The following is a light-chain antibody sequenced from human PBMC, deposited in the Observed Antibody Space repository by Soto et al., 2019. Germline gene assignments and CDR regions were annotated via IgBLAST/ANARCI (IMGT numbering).Light chain of an antibody. J-gene: IGKJ4*01. CDR2: GAS. CDR3: QQYHNWPLT. V-gene: IGKV3-15*01. Sequence: EIVMTQSPATLSVSPGERATLSCRASQSVYSTLAWYQQKPGQAPRLLIYGASTRATGIPARFSGTGSATEFTLTISSLQSEDSALYYSQQYHNWPLTFGGGTKVEIK. CDR1: QSVYST.